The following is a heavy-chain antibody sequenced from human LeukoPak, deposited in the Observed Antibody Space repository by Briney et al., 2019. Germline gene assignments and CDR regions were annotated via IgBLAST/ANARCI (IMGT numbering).Heavy chain of an antibody. J-gene: IGHJ4*02. Sequence: ASVKVSCTVSGYTLTELSMHWVRQAPGKGLEWMGGFDPEDGETIYAQKFQGRVTMTEDTSTDTAYMELSSLRSEDTAVYYCATDRPLYSGSYYYFDYWGQGTLVTVSS. CDR3: ATDRPLYSGSYYYFDY. CDR2: FDPEDGET. D-gene: IGHD1-26*01. CDR1: GYTLTELS. V-gene: IGHV1-24*01.